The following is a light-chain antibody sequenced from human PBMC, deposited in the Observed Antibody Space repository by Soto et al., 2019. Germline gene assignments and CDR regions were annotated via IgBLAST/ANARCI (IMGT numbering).Light chain of an antibody. V-gene: IGKV1-27*01. Sequence: DIQMTQSRSSLSASVGDRVTITCRASQDISNYLAWYQQKPGKVPKLLIYAASTLHSGVPSRFNGSGSGTDFTLTISSLQPEDVATYYCQKYNSAPPWTFGQGTKAEIK. CDR2: AAS. CDR3: QKYNSAPPWT. CDR1: QDISNY. J-gene: IGKJ1*01.